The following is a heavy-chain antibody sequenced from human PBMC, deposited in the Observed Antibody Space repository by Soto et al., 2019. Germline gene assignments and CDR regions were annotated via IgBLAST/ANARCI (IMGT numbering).Heavy chain of an antibody. J-gene: IGHJ3*02. CDR2: IYYSGST. V-gene: IGHV4-39*01. Sequence: QLQLQESGPGLVKPSETLSLTCTVSGGSISSSSYYWGWIRQPPGKGLEWIGSIYYSGSTYYNPSLKSRVTIPVDTSKNQLSLKLSSVTAADTAVYYCARRKIAVAGSAFDIWGQGTMVTVSS. CDR1: GGSISSSSYY. D-gene: IGHD6-19*01. CDR3: ARRKIAVAGSAFDI.